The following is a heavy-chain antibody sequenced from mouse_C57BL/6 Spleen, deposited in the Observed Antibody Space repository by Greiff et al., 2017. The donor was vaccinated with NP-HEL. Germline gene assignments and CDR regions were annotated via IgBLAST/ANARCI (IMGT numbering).Heavy chain of an antibody. CDR3: TLITTVVARDY. J-gene: IGHJ2*01. D-gene: IGHD1-1*01. CDR2: IDPETGGT. V-gene: IGHV1-15*01. CDR1: GYTFTDYE. Sequence: QVQLQQSGAELVRPGASVTLSCKASGYTFTDYEMHWVKQTPVHGLEWIGAIDPETGGTAYNQKFKGKAILTADKSSSTAYMELRSLTSEDSAVYYCTLITTVVARDYWGQGTTLTVSS.